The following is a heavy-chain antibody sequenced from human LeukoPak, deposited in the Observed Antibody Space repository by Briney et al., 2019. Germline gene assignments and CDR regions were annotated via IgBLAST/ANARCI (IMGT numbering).Heavy chain of an antibody. V-gene: IGHV3-7*01. CDR3: ARDGVTSSVDC. D-gene: IGHD2-21*02. CDR1: GFTFSSYW. CDR2: IKHDGSRK. Sequence: GGSLRLSCAASGFTFSSYWMSWVRQAPRTGLEWVANIKHDGSRKYYVDSVKGRFTISRDNAKNSLYLQMNSLRAEDTAVYYCARDGVTSSVDCWGQGTLVTVSS. J-gene: IGHJ4*02.